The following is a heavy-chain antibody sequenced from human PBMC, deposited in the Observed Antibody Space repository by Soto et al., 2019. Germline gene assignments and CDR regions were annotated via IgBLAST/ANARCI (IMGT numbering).Heavy chain of an antibody. Sequence: QVQLQESGPGLVKPSQTLSLTCTVSGGSISSGGYYWSWIRQHPGKGLEWIGYIYYSGSTYYNPSLKSRVTISVDTSKNQFSLKLSSVTAADTAVYYCARSQGRATGDQGWFDPWGQGTLVTVSS. D-gene: IGHD7-27*01. J-gene: IGHJ5*02. CDR1: GGSISSGGYY. V-gene: IGHV4-31*03. CDR3: ARSQGRATGDQGWFDP. CDR2: IYYSGST.